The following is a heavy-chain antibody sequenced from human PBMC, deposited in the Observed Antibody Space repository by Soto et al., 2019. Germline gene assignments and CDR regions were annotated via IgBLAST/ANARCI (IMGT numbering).Heavy chain of an antibody. V-gene: IGHV4-31*03. CDR2: IYYSGST. CDR3: ASLFFGGYSYGFYYSAIYV. J-gene: IGHJ6*02. CDR1: GGSISSGGYY. D-gene: IGHD5-18*01. Sequence: TLSLTCTVSGGSISSGGYYWSWTRQHPGKSLEWIGYIYYSGSTYYNPSLKSRVTISVDTSKNQFSLKLSSVTAADTAVYKCASLFFGGYSYGFYYSAIYVCGQGTTVTVSS.